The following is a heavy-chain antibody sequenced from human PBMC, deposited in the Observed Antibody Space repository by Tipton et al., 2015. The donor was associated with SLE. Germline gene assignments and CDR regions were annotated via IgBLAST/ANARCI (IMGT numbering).Heavy chain of an antibody. CDR2: IYSGGST. D-gene: IGHD3-10*01. V-gene: IGHV3-66*02. CDR1: GFTFSSYA. J-gene: IGHJ3*02. Sequence: SLRLSCSASGFTFSSYAMHWVRQAPGKGLEWVSVIYSGGSTYYADSVKGRFTISRDNSNNTLYLQMNSLRAEDTAVYYCARRVRGVEDAFDIWGQGTMVTVSS. CDR3: ARRVRGVEDAFDI.